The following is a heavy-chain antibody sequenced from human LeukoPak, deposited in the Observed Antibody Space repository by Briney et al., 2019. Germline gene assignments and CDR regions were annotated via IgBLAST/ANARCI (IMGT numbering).Heavy chain of an antibody. CDR2: ISYSGST. CDR3: ATPSYSSSWGTIDV. D-gene: IGHD6-13*01. Sequence: PGGSLRLSCAASGFTFSSYSMNWIRQPPGKALEWIGYISYSGSTNYNPSLKSRVTVSVDTSKNQFSLNLSSVTAADTAVYYCATPSYSSSWGTIDVWGQGTMVTVSS. J-gene: IGHJ3*01. V-gene: IGHV4-59*08. CDR1: GFTFSSYS.